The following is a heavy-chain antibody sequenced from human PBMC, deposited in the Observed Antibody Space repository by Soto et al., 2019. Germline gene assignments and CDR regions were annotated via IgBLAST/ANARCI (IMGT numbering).Heavy chain of an antibody. CDR2: ILFDGRNE. J-gene: IGHJ6*02. D-gene: IGHD6-19*01. CDR3: AKPLQQWLLQGSGVDV. V-gene: IGHV3-30*18. CDR1: GFIFSNYA. Sequence: LRLSCAASGFIFSNYAMHWVRQAPGKGLEWVALILFDGRNEYYADSVKGRFIISRDNSRDTLYLQMNSLRVEDTAIYYCAKPLQQWLLQGSGVDVWGQGTTVTVSS.